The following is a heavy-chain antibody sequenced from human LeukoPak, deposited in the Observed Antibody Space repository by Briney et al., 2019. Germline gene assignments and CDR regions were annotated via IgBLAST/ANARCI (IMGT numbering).Heavy chain of an antibody. V-gene: IGHV1-8*01. CDR1: GYTFTSYD. Sequence: ASVKVSCKASGYTFTSYDINWVRQATGQGLEWMGWMNPNSGNTGYAQKFQGRVTMTRNTSISTAYMELSSLRSEDTAVYYCARGLPPPPYYDFWSGYYTGSWYNWFDPWGQGTLVTVSS. CDR2: MNPNSGNT. CDR3: ARGLPPPPYYDFWSGYYTGSWYNWFDP. J-gene: IGHJ5*02. D-gene: IGHD3-3*01.